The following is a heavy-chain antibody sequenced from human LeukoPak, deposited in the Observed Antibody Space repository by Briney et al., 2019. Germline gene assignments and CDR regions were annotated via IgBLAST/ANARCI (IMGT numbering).Heavy chain of an antibody. CDR1: GFSVNDYY. CDR3: ARGKQQSFL. CDR2: TSSSGSTI. V-gene: IGHV3-11*01. Sequence: GGSLRLSCSASGFSVNDYYMSWIRQAPGKGLEWVSYTSSSGSTIFYADSVKGRFTISRDNAKNSLYLQMNSLRAEDTAVYFCARGKQQSFLWGQGTLVTVSS. J-gene: IGHJ4*02. D-gene: IGHD6-13*01.